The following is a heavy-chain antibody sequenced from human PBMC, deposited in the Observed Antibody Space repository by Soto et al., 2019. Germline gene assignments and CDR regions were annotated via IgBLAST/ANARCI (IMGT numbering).Heavy chain of an antibody. V-gene: IGHV1-69*12. CDR2: IIPIFGTA. CDR3: AGALAAAGRERYYYYYGMDV. J-gene: IGHJ6*02. CDR1: GGTFSSYA. Sequence: QVQLVQSGAEVKKPGSSVKVSCKASGGTFSSYAISWVRQAPGQGLEWMGGIIPIFGTANYAQKFQGRVTITAHDSRTQAYMERSSLRSEATAVYYWAGALAAAGRERYYYYYGMDVWGQGTTVTVSS. D-gene: IGHD6-13*01.